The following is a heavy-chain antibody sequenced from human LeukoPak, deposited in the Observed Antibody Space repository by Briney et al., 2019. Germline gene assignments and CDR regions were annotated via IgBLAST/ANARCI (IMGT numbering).Heavy chain of an antibody. J-gene: IGHJ6*03. V-gene: IGHV1-18*01. CDR3: ARGIAARRPITYYYMDV. D-gene: IGHD6-6*01. Sequence: ASVKVSCKASGYTFTSYGISWVRQAPGQGLEWMGWISAYNGNTNSAQKLQGRVTMTTDTSTSTAYMELRSLRSDDTAVYYCARGIAARRPITYYYMDVWGKGTTVTVSS. CDR1: GYTFTSYG. CDR2: ISAYNGNT.